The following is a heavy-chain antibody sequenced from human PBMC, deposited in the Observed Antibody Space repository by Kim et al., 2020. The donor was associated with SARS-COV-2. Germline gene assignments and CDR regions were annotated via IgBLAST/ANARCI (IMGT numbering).Heavy chain of an antibody. Sequence: GKGYADSVKGRFTPSIDKAKNSLYLQMNSLRPEDTALYYCIKAVLAGGADVWGQGTAVIVSS. J-gene: IGHJ6*02. CDR3: IKAVLAGGADV. D-gene: IGHD3-3*02. CDR2: GK. V-gene: IGHV3-9*01.